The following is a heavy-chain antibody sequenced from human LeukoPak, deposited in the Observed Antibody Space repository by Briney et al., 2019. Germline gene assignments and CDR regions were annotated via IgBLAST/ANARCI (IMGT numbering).Heavy chain of an antibody. J-gene: IGHJ4*02. V-gene: IGHV3-23*01. CDR2: ISGSGGST. CDR1: GFTFSSYA. CDR3: AKDSVAVTGTGNIGY. Sequence: PGGSLRLSCAASGFTFSSYAMSWVRQAPGKGLEWVSAISGSGGSTYYADSVKGRFTISRDNSKNTLYLQMNSLRAEDTALYYCAKDSVAVTGTGNIGYWGQGTLVTVSS. D-gene: IGHD6-19*01.